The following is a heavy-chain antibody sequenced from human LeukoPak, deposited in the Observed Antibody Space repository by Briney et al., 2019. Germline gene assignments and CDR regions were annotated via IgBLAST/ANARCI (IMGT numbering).Heavy chain of an antibody. CDR1: GFTFNNFG. Sequence: TGGSLRLSSAASGFTFNNFGMHWVRQAPGKGLEWVAFMGYEGIHKYYADSVKGRFTISKDNSKATLYLQMNSLRPEDTAVYYCARDLHGGYSSDYWGQGTLVTVSS. CDR2: MGYEGIHK. V-gene: IGHV3-30*02. J-gene: IGHJ4*02. D-gene: IGHD4-23*01. CDR3: ARDLHGGYSSDY.